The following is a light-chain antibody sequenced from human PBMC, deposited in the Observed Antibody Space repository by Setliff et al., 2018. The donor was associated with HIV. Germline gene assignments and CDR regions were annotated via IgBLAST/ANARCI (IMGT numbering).Light chain of an antibody. CDR3: SSYSSSRPRV. CDR1: SSDVGGHNS. V-gene: IGLV2-14*01. Sequence: QSALAQPAPVSGSLGQSITISCTGTSSDVGGHNSVSWYQQHPGKAPKLMISEVSNRPSGVSNRFSGSKSGNTASLTIAGLQPEDEADYYCSSYSSSRPRVFGTGTKVTV. CDR2: EVS. J-gene: IGLJ1*01.